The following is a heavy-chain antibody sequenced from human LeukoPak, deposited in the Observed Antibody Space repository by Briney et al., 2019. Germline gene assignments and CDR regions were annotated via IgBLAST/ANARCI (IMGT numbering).Heavy chain of an antibody. Sequence: GESLKISCKGSGYSFTSCWICWVRQMPGKGLERMGIIYPGDSDTSYSPSFQGQVSVSADKSISAPYLQWSSLQASDTGMYYCATLDYCGGQSCWIFDYWGQGTLVTVSS. V-gene: IGHV5-51*01. J-gene: IGHJ4*02. CDR1: GYSFTSCW. CDR3: ATLDYCGGQSCWIFDY. CDR2: IYPGDSDT. D-gene: IGHD2-21*01.